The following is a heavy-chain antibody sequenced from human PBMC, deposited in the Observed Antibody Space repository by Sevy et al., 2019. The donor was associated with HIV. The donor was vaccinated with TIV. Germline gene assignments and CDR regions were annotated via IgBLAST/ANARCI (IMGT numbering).Heavy chain of an antibody. CDR1: GFTFSSYD. J-gene: IGHJ5*02. Sequence: GGSLRLSCVASGFTFSSYDMHWVRQVTGQGLEWVSVIGIAGDTYYPGSVKGRFTISRENARNSLDLQMNSLRAGDTAVYYCVRGNNLGELGYWFDPWGQGTLVTVSS. D-gene: IGHD3-10*01. CDR2: IGIAGDT. CDR3: VRGNNLGELGYWFDP. V-gene: IGHV3-13*01.